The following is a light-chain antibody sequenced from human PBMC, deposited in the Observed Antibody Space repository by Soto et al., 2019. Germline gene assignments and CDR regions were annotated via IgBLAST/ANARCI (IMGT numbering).Light chain of an antibody. Sequence: DIQMIQSPSTLSASGGDRVSITCRATQSIDIWLAWYQQKPGKAPKVLIYKASILESGVPSRFSGSGSGTEFTLTISSLQPEDFATYYCQQYKSYSRTFGQGTKVEIK. CDR1: QSIDIW. CDR3: QQYKSYSRT. CDR2: KAS. V-gene: IGKV1-5*03. J-gene: IGKJ1*01.